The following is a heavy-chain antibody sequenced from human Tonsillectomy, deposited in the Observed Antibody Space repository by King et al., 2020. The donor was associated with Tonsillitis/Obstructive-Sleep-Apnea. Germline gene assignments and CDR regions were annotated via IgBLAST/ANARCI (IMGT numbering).Heavy chain of an antibody. CDR2: LSYDGRNK. CDR3: ARERGGYCSGGSCYGNWFDP. Sequence: VQLVESGGGVVQPGRSLRLSCAASGFTFISYSMHWVRQAPGKGLEWVAVLSYDGRNKYYADSVKGRFTISRDNSKNTLYLQMNSLRAEDTAVYYCARERGGYCSGGSCYGNWFDPWGQGTLVTVSS. D-gene: IGHD2-15*01. J-gene: IGHJ5*02. CDR1: GFTFISYS. V-gene: IGHV3-30*01.